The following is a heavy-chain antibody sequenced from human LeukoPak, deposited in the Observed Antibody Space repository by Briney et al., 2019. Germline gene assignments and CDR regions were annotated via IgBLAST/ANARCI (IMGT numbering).Heavy chain of an antibody. CDR2: ISGSGGST. V-gene: IGHV3-23*01. Sequence: PGGSLRLSCAASGFTFSSYAMSWVRQAPGKGLEWVSAISGSGGSTYYADSVKGRFTISRDNTKNSLFLQMNSLRVEDTAVYYCVRDVLGSLDYWGRGTLVTVFS. CDR1: GFTFSSYA. CDR3: VRDVLGSLDY. D-gene: IGHD1-26*01. J-gene: IGHJ4*02.